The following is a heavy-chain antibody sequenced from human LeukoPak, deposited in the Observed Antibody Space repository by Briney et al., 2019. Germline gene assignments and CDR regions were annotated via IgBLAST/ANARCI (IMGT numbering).Heavy chain of an antibody. J-gene: IGHJ5*02. V-gene: IGHV3-30*02. Sequence: GGSLRLSCAASGFTFSSYGMHWVRQAPGKGLEWVAFIRYDGSNKYYADSVKGRFTISRDNSKNTLYLQMNRLRAEDTAVYYCAKDPIAAAGHNWFDPWGQGTLVTVSS. D-gene: IGHD6-13*01. CDR3: AKDPIAAAGHNWFDP. CDR2: IRYDGSNK. CDR1: GFTFSSYG.